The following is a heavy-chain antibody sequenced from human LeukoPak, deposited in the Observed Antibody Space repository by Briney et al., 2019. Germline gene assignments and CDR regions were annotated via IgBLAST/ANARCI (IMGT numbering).Heavy chain of an antibody. CDR2: ISGSGGST. CDR3: AKVGITTIVLVHDAFDI. Sequence: GRSLRLSCAASGFTFSSYAMSWVRRAPGKGLEWVSAISGSGGSTYYADSVKGRFTISRDNSKNTLYLQMNSLRAEDTAVYYCAKVGITTIVLVHDAFDIWGQGTMVTVSS. J-gene: IGHJ3*02. D-gene: IGHD3-22*01. V-gene: IGHV3-23*01. CDR1: GFTFSSYA.